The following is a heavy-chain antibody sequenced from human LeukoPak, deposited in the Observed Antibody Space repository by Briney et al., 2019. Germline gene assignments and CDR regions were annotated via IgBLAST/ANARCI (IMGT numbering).Heavy chain of an antibody. D-gene: IGHD5-24*01. CDR1: GYTFTSYA. J-gene: IGHJ5*02. Sequence: GASVKVSCKASGYTFTSYAMNWVRQAPGQGLEWMGIINPSGGSTSYAQKFQGRVTMTRDTSTSTVYMELSSLRSEDTAVYYCARDFGDGYSPWNWFDPWGQGTLVTVSS. CDR3: ARDFGDGYSPWNWFDP. V-gene: IGHV1-46*01. CDR2: INPSGGST.